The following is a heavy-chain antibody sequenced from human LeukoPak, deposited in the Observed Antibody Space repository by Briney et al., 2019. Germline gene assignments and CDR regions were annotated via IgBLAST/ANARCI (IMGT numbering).Heavy chain of an antibody. CDR1: GFTFSGYA. D-gene: IGHD3-10*01. J-gene: IGHJ4*02. V-gene: IGHV3-23*01. CDR3: TKDSPPGLGSHYFDY. Sequence: SGGSLRLSCAASGFTFSGYAMSWVRQAPGKGLEWVSTISAAGGITYYADSVKGRFTISRDNSKNTLFLQMSSLRAEDAAVYHCTKDSPPGLGSHYFDYWGQGALVTVSS. CDR2: ISAAGGIT.